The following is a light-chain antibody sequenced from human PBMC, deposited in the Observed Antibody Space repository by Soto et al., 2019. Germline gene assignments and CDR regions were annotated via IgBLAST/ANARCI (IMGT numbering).Light chain of an antibody. V-gene: IGKV3-15*01. CDR1: QSVSSN. CDR2: GAS. CDR3: QQYNNWPPWT. J-gene: IGKJ1*01. Sequence: EIVMTQSPATLSVSPGERATLSCRASQSVSSNLAWYQQKPGLAPRLLIYGASTRATGIPARFSGSGSGTEFTLTISSLQSEDFAVYYCQQYNNWPPWTFGQGIKVEIK.